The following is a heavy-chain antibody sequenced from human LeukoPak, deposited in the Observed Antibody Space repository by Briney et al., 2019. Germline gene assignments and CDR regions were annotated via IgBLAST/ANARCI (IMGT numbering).Heavy chain of an antibody. Sequence: GGSLRLSCAASGFTFSHYYMSWIRQAPGKGLEWVSYITNSGNSIFYADSVKGRFTIPRDNAKNSLYLQMNSLRAEDTAVYYCARAYLDAFDIWGQGTMVTVSS. J-gene: IGHJ3*02. V-gene: IGHV3-11*04. CDR3: ARAYLDAFDI. CDR1: GFTFSHYY. CDR2: ITNSGNSI.